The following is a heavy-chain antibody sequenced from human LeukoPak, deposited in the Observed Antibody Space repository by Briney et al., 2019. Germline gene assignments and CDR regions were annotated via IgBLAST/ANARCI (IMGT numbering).Heavy chain of an antibody. V-gene: IGHV4-34*01. J-gene: IGHJ4*02. Sequence: SETLSLTCAVYGGSFSGYYWSWIRQPSGKGLEWIGEINHSGSTNYNPSLKSRVTISVDTSKNQFSLKLSSVTAADTAVYYCARVHQLDFWSGQNDYWGQGTLVTVSS. CDR1: GGSFSGYY. D-gene: IGHD3-3*01. CDR3: ARVHQLDFWSGQNDY. CDR2: INHSGST.